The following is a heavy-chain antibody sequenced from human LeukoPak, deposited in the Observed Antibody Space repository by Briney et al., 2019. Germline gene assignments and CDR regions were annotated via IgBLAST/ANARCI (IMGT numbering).Heavy chain of an antibody. Sequence: GGSLRLSCSASGFTFSSYAMHWVRQAPGKGLEYVSAISGNGGTTYYADSVKGRFTISRDNSKNTLYLQMSSLRREDTAVYYRVKGAESFCDSRSDYWGQGTLVTVSS. CDR2: ISGNGGTT. J-gene: IGHJ4*02. CDR3: VKGAESFCDSRSDY. D-gene: IGHD3-22*01. CDR1: GFTFSSYA. V-gene: IGHV3-64D*09.